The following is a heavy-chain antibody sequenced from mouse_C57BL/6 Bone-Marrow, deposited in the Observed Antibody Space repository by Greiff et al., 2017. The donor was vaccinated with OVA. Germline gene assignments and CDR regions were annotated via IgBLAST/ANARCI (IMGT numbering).Heavy chain of an antibody. CDR1: GYTFTSYD. Sequence: VQLQQSGAELVKPGASVKLSCKASGYTFTSYDINWVKQRPGQGLEWIGRIYPSDGSTKYNEKFKGKATLTVDTSSSTAYMELHSLTSEDSAVDFCARRMVPRYYALDYWGQGTSVTVSS. J-gene: IGHJ4*01. CDR3: ARRMVPRYYALDY. D-gene: IGHD1-1*02. CDR2: IYPSDGST. V-gene: IGHV1-85*01.